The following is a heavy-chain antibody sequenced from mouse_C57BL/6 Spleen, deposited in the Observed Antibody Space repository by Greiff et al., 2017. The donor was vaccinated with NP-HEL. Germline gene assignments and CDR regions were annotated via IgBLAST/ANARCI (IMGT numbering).Heavy chain of an antibody. V-gene: IGHV1-64*01. D-gene: IGHD1-1*01. Sequence: QVQLQQPGAELVKPGASVKLSCKASGYTFTSYWMHWVKQRPGQGLEWIGMIHPNSGSTNYNEKFKSKATLTVDKSSSTAYTQLSSLTSEDSAVYYCARGYYGSSYVWFAYWGQGTLVTVSA. CDR1: GYTFTSYW. CDR3: ARGYYGSSYVWFAY. CDR2: IHPNSGST. J-gene: IGHJ3*01.